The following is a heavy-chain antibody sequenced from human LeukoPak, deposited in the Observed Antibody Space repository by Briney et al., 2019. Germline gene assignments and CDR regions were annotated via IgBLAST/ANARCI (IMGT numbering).Heavy chain of an antibody. V-gene: IGHV4-39*07. Sequence: SETLSLPCTVSGGSISSSSYYWGWIRQPPGKGLEWIGSIYYSGSTYYNPSLKSRVTISVDTSKNQFSLKLSSVTAADTAVYYCARDRHMYYDILTGYYSGGGFDIWGQGTMVTVSS. CDR3: ARDRHMYYDILTGYYSGGGFDI. D-gene: IGHD3-9*01. CDR1: GGSISSSSYY. CDR2: IYYSGST. J-gene: IGHJ3*02.